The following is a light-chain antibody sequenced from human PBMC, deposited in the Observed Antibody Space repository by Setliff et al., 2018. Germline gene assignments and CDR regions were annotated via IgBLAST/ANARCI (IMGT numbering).Light chain of an antibody. J-gene: IGLJ1*01. CDR2: DVG. CDR3: CSYTISSTRV. Sequence: QSVLTQPASVSGSPGQSITISCTGTSSDVGGYNYVSWYQQHPGKAPKLMIYDVGNRPSGVSNRFSGSKSGNTASLTISGLQAEDEADYYCCSYTISSTRVFGTGTKVTVL. CDR1: SSDVGGYNY. V-gene: IGLV2-14*01.